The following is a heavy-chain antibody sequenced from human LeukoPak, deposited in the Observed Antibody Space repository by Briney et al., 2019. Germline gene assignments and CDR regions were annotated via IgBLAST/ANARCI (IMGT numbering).Heavy chain of an antibody. CDR2: ISAYNGNT. D-gene: IGHD3-3*01. V-gene: IGHV1-18*01. CDR1: GYTFTSYG. Sequence: GASVKVSCKASGYTFTSYGISWVRQAPGLGLEWMGWISAYNGNTNYAQKLQGRVTMTTDTSTSTAYMELRSLRSDDTAVYYCARAQYYDFWSGYYFDYWGQGTLVTVSS. CDR3: ARAQYYDFWSGYYFDY. J-gene: IGHJ4*02.